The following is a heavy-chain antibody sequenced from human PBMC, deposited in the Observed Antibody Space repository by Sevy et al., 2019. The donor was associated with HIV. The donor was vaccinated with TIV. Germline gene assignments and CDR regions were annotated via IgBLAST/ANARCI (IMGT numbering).Heavy chain of an antibody. J-gene: IGHJ6*03. V-gene: IGHV3-7*01. Sequence: GGSLRLSCAASGFTFSSYWMSWVRQAPGKGLEWVANIKQDGSEKYHVDSVKGRFTISRDNANNSLYLQMNSLRAEDTAVYYCARDSGYCSSTSCYDWYYYYMDVWGKGTTVTVSS. CDR2: IKQDGSEK. CDR3: ARDSGYCSSTSCYDWYYYYMDV. CDR1: GFTFSSYW. D-gene: IGHD2-2*03.